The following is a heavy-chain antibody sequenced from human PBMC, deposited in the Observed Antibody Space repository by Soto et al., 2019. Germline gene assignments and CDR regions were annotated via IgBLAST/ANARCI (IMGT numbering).Heavy chain of an antibody. Sequence: VPQRLCYTASGGRCGGYALSWVRQAPGKGLEWVSTISGSDGKTFYADSVKGRFSISRDTSQSTLYLQMNSLRADDTAMYYCARWSYLDYCGQGTLVSVSS. CDR2: ISGSDGKT. J-gene: IGHJ4*02. CDR3: ARWSYLDY. D-gene: IGHD3-3*01. CDR1: GGRCGGYA. V-gene: IGHV3-23*01.